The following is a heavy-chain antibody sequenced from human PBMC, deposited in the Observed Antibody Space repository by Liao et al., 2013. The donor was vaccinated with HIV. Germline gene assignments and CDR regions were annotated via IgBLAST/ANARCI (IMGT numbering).Heavy chain of an antibody. D-gene: IGHD6-6*01. V-gene: IGHV4-61*02. CDR2: IYTSGDA. CDR3: ARDSSSRAFEY. J-gene: IGHJ4*02. Sequence: QVQLQESGPGLVKPSQTLALTCTVSGGSVSSGEYYWSWIRQPAGKGLEWIGRIYTSGDAIYNPSLQSRVTMSLDTSKDQFSLKLTSVTAADTAVYYCARDSSSRAFEYWGQGTLITVSS. CDR1: GGSVSSGEYY.